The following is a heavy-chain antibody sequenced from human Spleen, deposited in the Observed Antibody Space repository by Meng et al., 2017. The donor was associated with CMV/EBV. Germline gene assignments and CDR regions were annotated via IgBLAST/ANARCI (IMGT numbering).Heavy chain of an antibody. CDR3: ARLYSSGTSWFDP. V-gene: IGHV4-61*01. CDR1: GGSVRSGSYY. J-gene: IGHJ5*02. CDR2: IYYSGST. D-gene: IGHD2-15*01. Sequence: VSGGSVRSGSYYWGWIRQPPGKGLEWIGYIYYSGSTNYNPSLKSRVTMSADTSKNQFSLKLISVTAADTAVYYCARLYSSGTSWFDPWGQGILVPSPQ.